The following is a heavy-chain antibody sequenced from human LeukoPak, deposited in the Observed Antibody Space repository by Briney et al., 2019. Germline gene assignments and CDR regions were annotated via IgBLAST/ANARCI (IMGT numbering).Heavy chain of an antibody. J-gene: IGHJ6*02. V-gene: IGHV1-18*01. D-gene: IGHD4-23*01. CDR2: ISAYNGNT. Sequence: ASVEVSCKASGYTFTSYGISWVRQAPGQGLEWMGWISAYNGNTNYAQKLQGRVTMTTDTSTSTAYMELRSLRSDDTAVYYCARGPRPHYGGKAWPYGMDVWGQGTTVTVSS. CDR1: GYTFTSYG. CDR3: ARGPRPHYGGKAWPYGMDV.